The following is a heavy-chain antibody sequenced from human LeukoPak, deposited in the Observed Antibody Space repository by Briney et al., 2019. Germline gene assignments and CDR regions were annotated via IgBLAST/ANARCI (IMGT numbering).Heavy chain of an antibody. CDR3: ARLSVGPMNAFDI. J-gene: IGHJ3*02. Sequence: SETLSLTCTVSGGSISSYYRSWIRQPPGKGLEWIGYIYYSGSTNYNPSLKSRVTISVDTSKNQFSLKLSSVTAADTAVYYCARLSVGPMNAFDIWGQGTMVTVSS. CDR1: GGSISSYY. D-gene: IGHD5/OR15-5a*01. V-gene: IGHV4-59*01. CDR2: IYYSGST.